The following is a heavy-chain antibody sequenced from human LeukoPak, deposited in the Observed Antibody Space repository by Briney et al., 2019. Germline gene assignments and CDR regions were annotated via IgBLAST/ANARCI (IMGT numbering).Heavy chain of an antibody. J-gene: IGHJ4*02. CDR3: EGGSGSYSPRIDY. CDR1: DGSISNSY. V-gene: IGHV4-4*08. D-gene: IGHD3-10*01. Sequence: PSETLSLTCTVSDGSISNSYWNWVRQPPGKGLEWLGFIHSSGSTYYNPSLKSRVTISVDTSKNQFSLKLSSVTAADTAVYYCEGGSGSYSPRIDYWGQGTLVAVSS. CDR2: IHSSGST.